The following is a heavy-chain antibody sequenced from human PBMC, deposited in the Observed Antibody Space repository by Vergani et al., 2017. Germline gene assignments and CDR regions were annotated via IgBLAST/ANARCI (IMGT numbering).Heavy chain of an antibody. D-gene: IGHD4-17*01. CDR3: ARDRGYGDYYYYGMDV. Sequence: QVQLQESGPGLVKPSETLSLTCTVSGGSISSYYWSWIRQPPGKGLEWIGYIYYSGSTNYNPSLKSRVTISVDTSKNQFSLKLSSVTAADTAVYYCARDRGYGDYYYYGMDVWGKGTTVTVSS. J-gene: IGHJ6*04. CDR2: IYYSGST. V-gene: IGHV4-59*01. CDR1: GGSISSYY.